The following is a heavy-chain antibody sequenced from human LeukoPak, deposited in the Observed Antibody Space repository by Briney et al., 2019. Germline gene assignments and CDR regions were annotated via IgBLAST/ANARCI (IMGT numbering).Heavy chain of an antibody. V-gene: IGHV4-30-4*01. Sequence: ASETLSLTCTVSGGSISSGDYYWSWIRQPPGKGLEWIGYIYYSGSTYYNPSLKSRVTISVDTSKNQFSLKLNSVTAADTAVYYCARWGPCGMDVWGQGTTVTVSS. CDR1: GGSISSGDYY. J-gene: IGHJ6*02. CDR3: ARWGPCGMDV. CDR2: IYYSGST. D-gene: IGHD3-16*01.